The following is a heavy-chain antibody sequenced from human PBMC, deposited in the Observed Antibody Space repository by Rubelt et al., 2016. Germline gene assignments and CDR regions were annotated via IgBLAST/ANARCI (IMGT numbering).Heavy chain of an antibody. D-gene: IGHD3-10*01. CDR2: ISGSDGNT. J-gene: IGHJ4*02. CDR3: AVLHRAVPLDY. V-gene: IGHV3-23*01. Sequence: GGSLRLSCAASGFTFSSHSMNWVRQAPGKGLEWVSAISGSDGNTYYADSVKGRFGISRDNSKNTLYLQMNSLRAEDTAVYSCAVLHRAVPLDYWGQGTLVTVSS. CDR1: GFTFSSHS.